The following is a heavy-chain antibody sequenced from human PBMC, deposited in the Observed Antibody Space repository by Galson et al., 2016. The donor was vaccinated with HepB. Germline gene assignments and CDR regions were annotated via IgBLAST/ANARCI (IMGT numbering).Heavy chain of an antibody. J-gene: IGHJ6*02. D-gene: IGHD3-3*01. Sequence: SLRLSCATSGFTFTSYGMHWVRQAPGKGLEWVAVIWYDGSNTFYGDSVKGRFIISRDSPKRTVFLQMNSLRADDTAVYYCARGHVELSFHYYSAMDVWGQGTKVTGSS. CDR2: IWYDGSNT. CDR3: ARGHVELSFHYYSAMDV. CDR1: GFTFTSYG. V-gene: IGHV3-33*01.